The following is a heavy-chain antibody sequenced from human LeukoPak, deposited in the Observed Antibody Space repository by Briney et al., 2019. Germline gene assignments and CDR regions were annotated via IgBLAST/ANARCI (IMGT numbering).Heavy chain of an antibody. CDR3: ARDGGSAWFLDY. J-gene: IGHJ4*02. CDR2: ISSSGTTI. D-gene: IGHD6-19*01. V-gene: IGHV3-48*03. Sequence: GGSLRLSCAASGFTFSSYEMHWVRQAPGKGLEWVSYISSSGTTIYYADSVKGRFTISRDNAKNSLYLQMNSLRAEDTAVYYCARDGGSAWFLDYWGQGTLVTVSS. CDR1: GFTFSSYE.